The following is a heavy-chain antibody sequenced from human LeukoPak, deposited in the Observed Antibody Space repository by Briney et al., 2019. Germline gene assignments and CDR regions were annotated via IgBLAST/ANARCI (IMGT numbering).Heavy chain of an antibody. CDR1: GFTFSSYW. V-gene: IGHV3-30*18. D-gene: IGHD6-13*01. Sequence: GGSLRLSCVASGFTFSSYWMHWVRQAPGKGLEWVAVISYDGSNKYYADSVKGRFTISRDNSKNTLYLQMNSLRAEDTAVYYCAKEPLMRGPYSSSWYPRDYFDYWGQGTLVTVSS. CDR2: ISYDGSNK. J-gene: IGHJ4*02. CDR3: AKEPLMRGPYSSSWYPRDYFDY.